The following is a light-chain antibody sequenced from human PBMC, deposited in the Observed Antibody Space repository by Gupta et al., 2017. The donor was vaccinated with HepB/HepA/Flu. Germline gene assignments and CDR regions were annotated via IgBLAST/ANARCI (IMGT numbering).Light chain of an antibody. CDR2: GAS. V-gene: IGKV3-20*01. CDR1: QSVSSSY. J-gene: IGKJ4*01. CDR3: QQSVA. Sequence: EIVLTQSPGTLSLSPGERATLSCRASQSVSSSYLAWYQQKPGQAPRLLSYGASSRATGIKDRFSGSGSVTDFTRTSSRMEPDDCEGDYGQQSVAFGGGTKVEIK.